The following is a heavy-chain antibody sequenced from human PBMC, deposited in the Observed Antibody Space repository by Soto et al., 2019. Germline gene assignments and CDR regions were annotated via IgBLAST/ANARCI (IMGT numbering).Heavy chain of an antibody. CDR1: GFTFSSYW. CDR3: ARARGYCSSTSCYGGYYYYYMDV. J-gene: IGHJ6*03. Sequence: GGSLRLSCAASGFTFSSYWMHWVRQAPGKGLVWVSRINSDGSSTSYADSVKGRFTISRDNAKNTLYLQMNSLRAEDTAVYYCARARGYCSSTSCYGGYYYYYMDVWGKGTTVTVSS. V-gene: IGHV3-74*01. D-gene: IGHD2-2*01. CDR2: INSDGSST.